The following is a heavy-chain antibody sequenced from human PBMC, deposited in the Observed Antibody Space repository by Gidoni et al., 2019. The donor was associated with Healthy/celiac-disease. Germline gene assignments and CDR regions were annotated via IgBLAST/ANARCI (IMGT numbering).Heavy chain of an antibody. Sequence: EVQLVESGGGLAKPGGSLRLSCAASGLTFSSYSMNWGRQAPGKGLEWVSSISSSSSYIYYADSVKGRFTISRDNAKNSLYLQMNSLRAEDTAVYYCARDPAYDSSGYYPGPWGQGTLVTVSS. J-gene: IGHJ5*02. CDR3: ARDPAYDSSGYYPGP. D-gene: IGHD3-22*01. CDR1: GLTFSSYS. CDR2: ISSSSSYI. V-gene: IGHV3-21*01.